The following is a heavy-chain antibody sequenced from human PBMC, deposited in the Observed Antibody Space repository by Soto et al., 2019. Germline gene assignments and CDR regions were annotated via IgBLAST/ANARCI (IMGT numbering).Heavy chain of an antibody. Sequence: GGSPRLPCVASGFSVSNNYMTSVRQAPGKGPEWVSVIYKGGDTFYSDSVRGRSTISRDTSKNTLYLQMDSLKTEDTAVYYCFYFGSGTSWFDPWSQGTLVTVSS. CDR2: IYKGGDT. CDR1: GFSVSNNY. D-gene: IGHD3-10*01. J-gene: IGHJ5*02. CDR3: FYFGSGTSWFDP. V-gene: IGHV3-66*01.